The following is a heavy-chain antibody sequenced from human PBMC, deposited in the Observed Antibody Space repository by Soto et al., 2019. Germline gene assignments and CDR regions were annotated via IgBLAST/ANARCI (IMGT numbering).Heavy chain of an antibody. CDR3: TTVRPHSGSYYLFGVVGVYGMDV. J-gene: IGHJ6*02. CDR2: IKSKTDGGTT. D-gene: IGHD1-26*01. CDR1: GFTFSNAW. Sequence: PGGSLRLSCAASGFTFSNAWMSWVRQAPGKGLEWVGRIKSKTDGGTTDYAAPVKGRFTISRDDSKNTLYLQMNSLKTEDTAVYYCTTVRPHSGSYYLFGVVGVYGMDVWGQGTTVTVSS. V-gene: IGHV3-15*01.